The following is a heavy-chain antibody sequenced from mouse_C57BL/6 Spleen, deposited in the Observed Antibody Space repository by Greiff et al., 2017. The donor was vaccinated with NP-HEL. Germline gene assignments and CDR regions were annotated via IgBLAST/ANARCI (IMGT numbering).Heavy chain of an antibody. D-gene: IGHD1-1*01. V-gene: IGHV1-80*01. J-gene: IGHJ2*01. CDR2: IYPGDGDT. Sequence: VHLVESGAELVKPGASVKISCKASGYAFSSYWMNWVKQRPGKGLEWIGQIYPGDGDTNYNGKFKGKATLTADKSSSTAYMQLSSLTSEDSAVYFCARMGYGSSYLYYFDYWGQGTTLTVSS. CDR1: GYAFSSYW. CDR3: ARMGYGSSYLYYFDY.